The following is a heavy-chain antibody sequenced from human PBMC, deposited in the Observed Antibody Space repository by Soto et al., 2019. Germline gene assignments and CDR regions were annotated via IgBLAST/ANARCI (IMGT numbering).Heavy chain of an antibody. Sequence: SETLSLTCAVYGGSFSGYYWSWIRQPPRKGLEWIGEINHSGSTNYNPSLKSRVTISVDTSKNQFSLKLSSVTAADTAVYYCARPIAAAAYDYWGQGTLVTVSS. CDR2: INHSGST. D-gene: IGHD6-13*01. J-gene: IGHJ4*02. CDR3: ARPIAAAAYDY. CDR1: GGSFSGYY. V-gene: IGHV4-34*01.